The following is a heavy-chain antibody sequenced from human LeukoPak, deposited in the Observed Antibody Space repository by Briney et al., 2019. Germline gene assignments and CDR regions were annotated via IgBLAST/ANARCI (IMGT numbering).Heavy chain of an antibody. V-gene: IGHV1-69*04. CDR1: GGTFSSYA. Sequence: GASVKVSCKASGGTFSSYAISWVRHAPGQGLEWMGRIIPILGIANYAQKFQGRVTITADKSTSTAYMELSSLRSEDTAVYYCARKGPNSSGWYFFDYWGQGTLVTVSS. CDR2: IIPILGIA. CDR3: ARKGPNSSGWYFFDY. D-gene: IGHD6-19*01. J-gene: IGHJ4*02.